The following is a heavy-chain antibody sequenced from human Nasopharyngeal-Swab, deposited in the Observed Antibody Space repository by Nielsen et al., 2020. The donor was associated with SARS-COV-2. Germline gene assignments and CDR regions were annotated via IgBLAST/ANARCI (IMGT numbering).Heavy chain of an antibody. CDR3: ARSKVDGGGFYGMDV. CDR1: GGTFSSYA. V-gene: IGHV1-69*13. J-gene: IGHJ6*02. D-gene: IGHD4-23*01. CDR2: IIPIFGTA. Sequence: SVTVSCKASGGTFSSYAISWVRQAPGQGLEWMGGIIPIFGTANYAQKFQGRVTITADESTSTAYMELSSLRSEDTAVYYCARSKVDGGGFYGMDVWGQGITVTVSS.